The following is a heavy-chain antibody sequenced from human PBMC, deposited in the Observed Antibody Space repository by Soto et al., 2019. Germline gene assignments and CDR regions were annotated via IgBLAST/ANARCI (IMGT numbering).Heavy chain of an antibody. Sequence: GGSLRLSCAASGFTFSSYAMSWVRQAPGKGLEWVSAISGSGGSTYYADSVKGRFTISRDNSKNTLYLQMNSLRAEDTAVYYCAKDLSKVWYSVQYFDYWGQGPLVTVSS. J-gene: IGHJ4*02. CDR2: ISGSGGST. CDR3: AKDLSKVWYSVQYFDY. CDR1: GFTFSSYA. D-gene: IGHD2-15*01. V-gene: IGHV3-23*01.